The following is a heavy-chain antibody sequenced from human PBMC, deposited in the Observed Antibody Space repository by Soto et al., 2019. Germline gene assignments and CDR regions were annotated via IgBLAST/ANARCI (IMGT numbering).Heavy chain of an antibody. CDR2: MYYSGST. J-gene: IGHJ6*02. Sequence: SETLSLTCTVSGGSISSSDYYWCWIRQPPGRGLEWIGSMYYSGSTYYNPSLESRVTISVDTSKNQFSLKLSSVTAADAAVYYCARHNYGVDVWGQGTTVTVSS. V-gene: IGHV4-39*01. CDR1: GGSISSSDYY. CDR3: ARHNYGVDV.